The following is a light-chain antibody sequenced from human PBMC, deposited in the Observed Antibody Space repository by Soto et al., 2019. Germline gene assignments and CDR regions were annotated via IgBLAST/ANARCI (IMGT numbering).Light chain of an antibody. CDR3: QKLDSIPIT. V-gene: IGKV1-9*01. CDR1: QGIRSY. Sequence: QFPPSHSSRSASVGDSVAITGRASQGIRSYLAWYQQKPGEDPKLLISIASILQSGVPSRFSGSGSGTDFVLTISSLQPEDSATYYCQKLDSIPITVGQGTRREIK. CDR2: IAS. J-gene: IGKJ5*01.